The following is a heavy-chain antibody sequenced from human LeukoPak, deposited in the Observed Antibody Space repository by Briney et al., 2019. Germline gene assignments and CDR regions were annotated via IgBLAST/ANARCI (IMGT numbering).Heavy chain of an antibody. D-gene: IGHD3-22*01. CDR3: AKGPYYYDSSGYYADY. V-gene: IGHV3-30*18. CDR1: GFTFSSYG. J-gene: IGHJ4*02. CDR2: ISYDGSNK. Sequence: SGGSLRLSCAASGFTFSSYGMHWVRQAPGKGLEWVAVISYDGSNKYYADSVKGRFTISRDNSKNTLYLQMNSLRAEDTAVYYCAKGPYYYDSSGYYADYWGQGTLVTVSS.